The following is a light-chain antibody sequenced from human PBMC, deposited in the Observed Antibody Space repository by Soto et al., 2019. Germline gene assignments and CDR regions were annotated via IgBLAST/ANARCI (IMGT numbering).Light chain of an antibody. CDR2: KAS. Sequence: DIQMTQSPSTLSASVGDRVTITCRASQSISSWLAWYQQKPGKAPKLLIYKASTLESGVPSRFSGSGSGTDFTRTISSLQPDDFAAYYCQQYNSYSLTFGPGTKVDIK. V-gene: IGKV1-5*03. J-gene: IGKJ3*01. CDR3: QQYNSYSLT. CDR1: QSISSW.